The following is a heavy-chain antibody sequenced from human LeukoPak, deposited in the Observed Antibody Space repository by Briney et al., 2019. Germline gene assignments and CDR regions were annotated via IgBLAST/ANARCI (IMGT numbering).Heavy chain of an antibody. D-gene: IGHD3-9*01. J-gene: IGHJ4*02. V-gene: IGHV4-59*08. CDR3: ARSYYDILTGLFHVNYFDY. Sequence: PSETLSLTCTVSGGSISSYYWSWIRQPPGKGLEWIGYIYYSGSTNYNPSLKSRVTISVDTSKNQFSLKLSSVTAADTAVYYCARSYYDILTGLFHVNYFDYWGQGTLVTVSS. CDR2: IYYSGST. CDR1: GGSISSYY.